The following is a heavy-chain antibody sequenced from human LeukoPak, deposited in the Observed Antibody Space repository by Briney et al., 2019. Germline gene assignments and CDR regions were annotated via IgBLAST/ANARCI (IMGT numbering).Heavy chain of an antibody. J-gene: IGHJ4*02. V-gene: IGHV3-11*05. CDR2: INHLGSQT. CDR3: VRARFTTFVYY. Sequence: GGSLTLFCAATGFTFKGLYMSWVRQAPGEGLEWVSYINHLGSQTDYADSVKGRFTISRDNAKNSLSLQMNNLSVDDTAVYYCVRARFTTFVYYWGQGTLVTVSS. CDR1: GFTFKGLY. D-gene: IGHD1-14*01.